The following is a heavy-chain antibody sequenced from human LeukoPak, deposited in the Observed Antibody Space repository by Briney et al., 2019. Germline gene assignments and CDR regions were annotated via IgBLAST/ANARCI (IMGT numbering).Heavy chain of an antibody. CDR1: GGSISSYY. CDR3: ARTSIAAHLDY. CDR2: IYYSGST. V-gene: IGHV4-59*12. D-gene: IGHD6-6*01. J-gene: IGHJ4*02. Sequence: SETLSLTCTVSGGSISSYYWSWIRQPPGKGLEWIGYIYYSGSTNYNPSLKSRVTMSVDTSKNQFSLKLSSVTAADTAVYYCARTSIAAHLDYWGQGTLVTVSS.